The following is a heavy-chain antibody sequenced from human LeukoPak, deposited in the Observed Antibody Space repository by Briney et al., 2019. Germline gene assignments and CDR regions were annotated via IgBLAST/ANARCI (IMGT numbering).Heavy chain of an antibody. J-gene: IGHJ4*02. V-gene: IGHV3-21*01. CDR2: ISSTSKYI. D-gene: IGHD5-18*01. CDR3: AREYTAMAYDY. Sequence: GGPLRLSFVASGFAFSDDSMNWVRQPPGKGLEWVSSISSTSKYIYYADSVKGRFTISRDNAKNSLFLQMNNLRVDDSAVYYCAREYTAMAYDYWGQGNLVTVSS. CDR1: GFAFSDDS.